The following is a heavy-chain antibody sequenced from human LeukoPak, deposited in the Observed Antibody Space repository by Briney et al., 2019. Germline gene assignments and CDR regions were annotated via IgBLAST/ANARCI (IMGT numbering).Heavy chain of an antibody. CDR1: GFTVSDNY. CDR2: IYSGGST. Sequence: PGGSLRLSCAASGFTVSDNYMSWVRQAPGKGLGWVSVIYSGGSTNYADSVKGRFTISRDNSKNTVFLQMNSLRAEDTAVYYCARNLAGTLDQWGQGTLVIVSS. CDR3: ARNLAGTLDQ. V-gene: IGHV3-66*01. J-gene: IGHJ4*02. D-gene: IGHD6-19*01.